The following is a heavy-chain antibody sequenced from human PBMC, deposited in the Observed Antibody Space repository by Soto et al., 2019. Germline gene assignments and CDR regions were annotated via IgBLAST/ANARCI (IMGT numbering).Heavy chain of an antibody. Sequence: GGSLRLSCAASGFTFSSYSMNWVRQAPGKGLEWVSSISSSSSYIYYADSVKGRFTISRDNAKNSLYLQMNSLRAEDTAVYYCARDFAYDFWSGYFYYWGQGTLVTVSS. CDR1: GFTFSSYS. CDR3: ARDFAYDFWSGYFYY. V-gene: IGHV3-21*01. J-gene: IGHJ4*02. CDR2: ISSSSSYI. D-gene: IGHD3-3*01.